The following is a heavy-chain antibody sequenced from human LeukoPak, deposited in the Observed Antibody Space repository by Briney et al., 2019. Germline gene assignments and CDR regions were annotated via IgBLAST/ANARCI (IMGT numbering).Heavy chain of an antibody. CDR2: ISAYNGNT. Sequence: ASVKVSCKASGYTFTSYGISWVRQAPGQGLEWMGWISAYNGNTNYAQKLQGRVTMTTDTSTGTAYMELRSLRSDDTAVYYCASLLGPLSYNFGFARDYWGQGTLVTVSS. V-gene: IGHV1-18*01. J-gene: IGHJ4*01. D-gene: IGHD5-18*01. CDR3: ASLLGPLSYNFGFARDY. CDR1: GYTFTSYG.